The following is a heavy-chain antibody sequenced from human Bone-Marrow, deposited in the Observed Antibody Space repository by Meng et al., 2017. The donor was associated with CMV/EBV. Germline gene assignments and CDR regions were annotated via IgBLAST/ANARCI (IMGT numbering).Heavy chain of an antibody. J-gene: IGHJ6*01. CDR3: ARDGSHRSPDYYYYGMDV. CDR1: GYTFTSYG. V-gene: IGHV1-18*01. D-gene: IGHD1-26*01. Sequence: ASVKVSCKASGYTFTSYGISWVRQAPGQGLEWMGWISPYNGNTNYAQNLQGRVTMTTDASTSTAYMELRSLRSDDTAVYYCARDGSHRSPDYYYYGMDVWGQGTTVTVSS. CDR2: ISPYNGNT.